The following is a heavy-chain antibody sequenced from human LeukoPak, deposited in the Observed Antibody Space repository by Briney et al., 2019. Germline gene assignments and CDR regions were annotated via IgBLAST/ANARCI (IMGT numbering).Heavy chain of an antibody. CDR3: ARDLSSSSDYYYYYGIDV. CDR2: INPSGGST. Sequence: ASVKVSCKASGCTFTSYYMHWVRQAPGQGLEWMGIINPSGGSTSYAQKFQGRVTMTRDTSTSTVYMELSSLRSEDTAVYYCARDLSSSSDYYYYYGIDVWGQGTTVTVSS. D-gene: IGHD6-6*01. CDR1: GCTFTSYY. J-gene: IGHJ6*02. V-gene: IGHV1-46*01.